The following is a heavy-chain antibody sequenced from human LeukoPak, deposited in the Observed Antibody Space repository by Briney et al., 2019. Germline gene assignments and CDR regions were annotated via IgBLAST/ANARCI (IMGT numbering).Heavy chain of an antibody. Sequence: PGGSLRLSCVASGFTFNNYGMHWVRQAPGKGLEWVAVISYDGSNKYYADSVKGRFTISRDNSKNTLYVQMNSLRPEDTAVYYCAKGSYYDQIPESDCWGQGTLVTVSS. V-gene: IGHV3-30*18. D-gene: IGHD3-22*01. J-gene: IGHJ4*02. CDR3: AKGSYYDQIPESDC. CDR1: GFTFNNYG. CDR2: ISYDGSNK.